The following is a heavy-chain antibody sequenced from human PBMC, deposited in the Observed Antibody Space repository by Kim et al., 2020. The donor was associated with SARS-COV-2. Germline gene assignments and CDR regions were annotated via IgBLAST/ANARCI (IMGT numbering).Heavy chain of an antibody. CDR2: TYYRSTWLQ. V-gene: IGHV6-1*01. CDR1: GDSVSDNNGA. CDR3: ARGFILDS. Sequence: SQTLSLTCVIIGDSVSDNNGAWNWFRQSPSRGLEWLGRTYYRSTWLQDYGSSVQGRITINADTSKNQFSLHLNSMNPQDAGVYYCARGFILDSWGQGTLVTVSS. J-gene: IGHJ4*02.